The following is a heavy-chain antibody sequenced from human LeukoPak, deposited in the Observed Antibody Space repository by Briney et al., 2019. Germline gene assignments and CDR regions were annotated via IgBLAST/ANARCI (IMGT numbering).Heavy chain of an antibody. CDR1: GFTFSSYS. V-gene: IGHV3-21*01. J-gene: IGHJ6*02. CDR2: ISSSSSYI. CDR3: ARAWCSSTSCYNYYYYGMDV. D-gene: IGHD2-2*02. Sequence: GRSLRLSCAASGFTFSSYSMSWVRQAPGKGLEWVSSISSSSSYIYYADSVKGRFTISRDNAKNSLYLQMNSLRAEDTAVYYCARAWCSSTSCYNYYYYGMDVWGQGTTVTVSS.